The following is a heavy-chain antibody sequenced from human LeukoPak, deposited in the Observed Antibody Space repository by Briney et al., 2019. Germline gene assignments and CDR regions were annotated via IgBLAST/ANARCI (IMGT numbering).Heavy chain of an antibody. J-gene: IGHJ5*02. CDR1: GGSISSGDYY. CDR3: ARGYYDILTGVNWFDP. D-gene: IGHD3-9*01. Sequence: SQTLSLTCTVSGGSISSGDYYWSWIRQPPGKGLEWIGYIYYSGSTYYNPSLKSRVTISVDTSKNQFSLKLSSVTAADTAVYYCARGYYDILTGVNWFDPWGQGTLVTVSS. V-gene: IGHV4-30-4*08. CDR2: IYYSGST.